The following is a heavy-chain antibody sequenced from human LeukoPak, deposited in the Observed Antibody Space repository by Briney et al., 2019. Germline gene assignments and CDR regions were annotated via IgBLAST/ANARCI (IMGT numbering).Heavy chain of an antibody. V-gene: IGHV3-53*01. CDR1: GFNVSSNY. CDR3: ARLPMATGYFDL. J-gene: IGHJ2*01. CDR2: IYGDGTT. Sequence: PGGSLRLSCEASGFNVSSNYMTWVRQAPGKGLEWVSLIYGDGTTDYADSVKGRFTISRDNSKNTLFLQMNTLRAEDTAVYYCARLPMATGYFDLWGRGTLVTVSS. D-gene: IGHD5-24*01.